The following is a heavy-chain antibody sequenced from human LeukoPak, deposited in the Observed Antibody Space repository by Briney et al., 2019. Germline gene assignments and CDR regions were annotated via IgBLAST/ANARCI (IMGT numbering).Heavy chain of an antibody. D-gene: IGHD3-10*01. J-gene: IGHJ5*02. V-gene: IGHV1-46*01. CDR2: IDPSGGST. CDR1: AYTFSSYL. Sequence: ASVKVSCKASAYTFSSYLLHWVRQAPGQGLDWMGTIDPSGGSTAYAQKFQGRVTMTRDTSTGTVYMELSSLRSEDTAVYYCARDLGLRGVTNWFDPWGQGTLVTVSS. CDR3: ARDLGLRGVTNWFDP.